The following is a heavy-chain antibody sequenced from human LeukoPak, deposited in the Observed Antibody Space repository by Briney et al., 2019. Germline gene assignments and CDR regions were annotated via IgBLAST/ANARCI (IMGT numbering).Heavy chain of an antibody. D-gene: IGHD2-15*01. CDR2: IIPIFGIA. J-gene: IGHJ4*02. CDR1: GSTFSSYA. Sequence: ASVKVSCKASGSTFSSYAISWVRQAPGQGLEWMGRIIPIFGIANYAQKFQGRVTITADKSTSTAYMELSSLRSEDTAVYYCGGSGGSSLGYAADYWGQGTLVTVSS. V-gene: IGHV1-69*04. CDR3: GGSGGSSLGYAADY.